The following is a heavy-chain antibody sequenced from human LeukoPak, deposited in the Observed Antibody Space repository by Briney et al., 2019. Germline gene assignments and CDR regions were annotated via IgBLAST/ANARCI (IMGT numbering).Heavy chain of an antibody. CDR2: IYYSGST. J-gene: IGHJ6*03. CDR3: ARGRSEYYYYYMDV. CDR1: GGSISSSSYY. V-gene: IGHV4-39*01. Sequence: PSETLSLTXTVSGGSISSSSYYWGWIRQPPGKGLEWIGSIYYSGSTYYNPSLKSRVTISVDTSKNQFSLKLSSVTAADTAVYYCARGRSEYYYYYMDVWGKGTTVTVSS.